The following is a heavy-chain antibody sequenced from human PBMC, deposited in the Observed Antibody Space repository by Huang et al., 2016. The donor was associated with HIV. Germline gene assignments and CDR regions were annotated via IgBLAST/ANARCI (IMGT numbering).Heavy chain of an antibody. CDR3: ASEIAAASIDY. CDR1: GFTFSSYC. Sequence: EVQLVESGGGLVKPGGSLRLSCAASGFTFSSYCMNWVRQAPGKGLEWVSSISSRSSYIYYADAVKGRFTISRDNAKNSLYLQMNSLRAEDTAVYYCASEIAAASIDYWGQGTLVTVSS. V-gene: IGHV3-21*01. CDR2: ISSRSSYI. D-gene: IGHD6-13*01. J-gene: IGHJ4*02.